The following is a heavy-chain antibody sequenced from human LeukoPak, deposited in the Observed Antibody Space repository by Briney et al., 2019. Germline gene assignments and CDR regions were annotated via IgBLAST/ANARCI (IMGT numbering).Heavy chain of an antibody. CDR2: IYSGST. Sequence: SETLSLTCTVSGGSISSSSYYWGWIRQPPGKGLEWIGSIYSGSTYYNPSLKSRVTISVDTSKNQFSLKLSSVTAADTAVYYCARGGLSPGSSVDYWGQGTLVTVSS. CDR3: ARGGLSPGSSVDY. J-gene: IGHJ4*02. D-gene: IGHD3-10*01. V-gene: IGHV4-39*07. CDR1: GGSISSSSYY.